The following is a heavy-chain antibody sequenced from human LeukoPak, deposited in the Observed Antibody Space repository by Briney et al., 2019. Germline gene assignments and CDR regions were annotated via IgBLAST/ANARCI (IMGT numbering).Heavy chain of an antibody. CDR1: GGTFSSYA. CDR3: ARVSAGSSGYLDY. D-gene: IGHD3-22*01. Sequence: ASVKVSCKASGGTFSSYAISWVRQAPGQGLEWMGRIIPILGIANYAQKFQGRVTITADKSTSTAYMELSSLRSEDTAVYYCARVSAGSSGYLDYWGQGTLVTVSS. J-gene: IGHJ4*02. V-gene: IGHV1-69*04. CDR2: IIPILGIA.